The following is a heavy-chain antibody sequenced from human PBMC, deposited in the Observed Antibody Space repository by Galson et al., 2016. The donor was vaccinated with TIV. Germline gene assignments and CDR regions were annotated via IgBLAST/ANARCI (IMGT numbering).Heavy chain of an antibody. Sequence: SLRLSCAASGFTFSSYALTWVRQAPGKGLEWVAAITGGGGSSYYADSVKGRFTLSRDNSQNTLYLQMSSLRAEDTAVYYCARERSPSLRYFDWLKNYSLDVWGQGTTVTVSS. V-gene: IGHV3-23*01. J-gene: IGHJ6*02. CDR2: ITGGGGSS. CDR3: ARERSPSLRYFDWLKNYSLDV. CDR1: GFTFSSYA. D-gene: IGHD3-9*01.